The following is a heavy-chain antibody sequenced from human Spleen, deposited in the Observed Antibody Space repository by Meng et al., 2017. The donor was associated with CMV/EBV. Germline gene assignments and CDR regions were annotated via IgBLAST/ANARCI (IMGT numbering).Heavy chain of an antibody. V-gene: IGHV3-74*01. J-gene: IGHJ5*02. Sequence: GGSLRLSCAASGFTFSSYWMHWVRQAPGKGLVWVSRIKNDGSETYYADSVKRRFTISRDNTRNSLYLQMNGLRAEDTAVYYCARDLHVDGLDPWGQGTLVTVSS. CDR2: IKNDGSET. CDR3: ARDLHVDGLDP. CDR1: GFTFSSYW.